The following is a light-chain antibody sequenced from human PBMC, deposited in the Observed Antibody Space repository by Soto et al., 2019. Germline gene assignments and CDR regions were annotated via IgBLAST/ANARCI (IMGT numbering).Light chain of an antibody. CDR2: DVS. CDR3: CSYAGNYTWV. Sequence: QSALTQPRSVSGSPGQSVTISCTGTSSDVGGYNYVSWYQQHPGKAPKLMIYDVSKRPSGVPDRFSGSKSGNTASLTISGLPAEDEAHYYCCSYAGNYTWVFGGGTKLTVL. CDR1: SSDVGGYNY. V-gene: IGLV2-11*01. J-gene: IGLJ3*02.